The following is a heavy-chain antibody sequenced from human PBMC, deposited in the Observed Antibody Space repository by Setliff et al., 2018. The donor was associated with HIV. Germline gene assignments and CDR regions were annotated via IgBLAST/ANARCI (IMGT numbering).Heavy chain of an antibody. CDR2: IFGSGTT. CDR3: ARDRSKYGTGSSAYNWFDP. V-gene: IGHV4-4*07. Sequence: PSETLSLTCSVSTDSISNSHWSWMRQAAGQGLEWIGRIFGSGTTHYNPSLESRVTMSIDTAKKQFFLRLNSVTAADTAVYFCARDRSKYGTGSSAYNWFDPWGPGTLVTVSS. D-gene: IGHD3-16*01. CDR1: TDSISNSH. J-gene: IGHJ5*02.